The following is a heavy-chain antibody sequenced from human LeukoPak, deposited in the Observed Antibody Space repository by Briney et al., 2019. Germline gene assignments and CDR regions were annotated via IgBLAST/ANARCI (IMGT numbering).Heavy chain of an antibody. J-gene: IGHJ6*03. CDR2: ISSSGSYI. V-gene: IGHV3-21*01. D-gene: IGHD3-3*01. Sequence: PGGSLRLSCAACGVTFSDSAMTWVRQVPVKGLEWVCSISSSGSYIYYADTVKGRFTISRDNAKKSLYLQMNSLRADDTAVYHCARGAGTIFGEYYYYMDVWGKGTAVTVSS. CDR1: GVTFSDSA. CDR3: ARGAGTIFGEYYYYMDV.